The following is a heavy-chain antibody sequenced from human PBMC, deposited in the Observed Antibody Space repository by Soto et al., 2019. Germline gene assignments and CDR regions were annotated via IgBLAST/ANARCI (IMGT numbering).Heavy chain of an antibody. CDR1: GGSISSSNW. J-gene: IGHJ4*02. V-gene: IGHV4-4*02. CDR3: ARVGDDFWSGYYVLVY. CDR2: IYHSGST. Sequence: PSETLCLTCAVSGGSISSSNWWSWVRQPPGKGLEWIGEIYHSGSTNYNPSLKSRVTISVDKSKNQFSLKLSSVTAADTAVYYCARVGDDFWSGYYVLVYWGQGTLVTVSS. D-gene: IGHD3-3*01.